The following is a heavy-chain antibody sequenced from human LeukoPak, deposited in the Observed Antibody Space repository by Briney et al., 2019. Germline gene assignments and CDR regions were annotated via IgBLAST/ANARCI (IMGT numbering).Heavy chain of an antibody. CDR1: GYTFSSYY. CDR2: INPTGDST. D-gene: IGHD4-23*01. J-gene: IGHJ4*02. Sequence: ASVKVSGKASGYTFSSYYMHWVRQAPGQGLEWVGLINPTGDSTNYAQNFRGRVTMTRDTSTSTVYMDLSSLRSEDTAVYYCAREASGGYFDYWGQGTLVTVSS. V-gene: IGHV1-46*01. CDR3: AREASGGYFDY.